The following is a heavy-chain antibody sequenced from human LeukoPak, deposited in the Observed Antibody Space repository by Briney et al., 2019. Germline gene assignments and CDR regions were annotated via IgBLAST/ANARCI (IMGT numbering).Heavy chain of an antibody. Sequence: PGGSLRLSCAASGFTFSSYSMNWVRQAPGKGLEWVSYISSSSSTIYYADSVKGRFTISRDNAKNSLYLQMNSLRAEDTALYYCAREYNSDYALITDYWGQGTLVTVSS. J-gene: IGHJ4*02. V-gene: IGHV3-48*04. CDR2: ISSSSSTI. CDR3: AREYNSDYALITDY. CDR1: GFTFSSYS. D-gene: IGHD1-1*01.